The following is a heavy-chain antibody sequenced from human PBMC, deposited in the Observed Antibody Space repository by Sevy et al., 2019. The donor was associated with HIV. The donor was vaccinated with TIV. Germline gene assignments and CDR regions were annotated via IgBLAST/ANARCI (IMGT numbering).Heavy chain of an antibody. D-gene: IGHD2-21*02. Sequence: GGSLRLSCAASGFTFSSYGMHWVRQAPGKGLEWVAVIWYDGSNKYYADSVKDRFTISRDNSKNTLYLQMNSLRAEDTAVYYCARLGDGDLYFDYWGQGTLVTVSS. J-gene: IGHJ4*02. CDR1: GFTFSSYG. CDR3: ARLGDGDLYFDY. CDR2: IWYDGSNK. V-gene: IGHV3-33*01.